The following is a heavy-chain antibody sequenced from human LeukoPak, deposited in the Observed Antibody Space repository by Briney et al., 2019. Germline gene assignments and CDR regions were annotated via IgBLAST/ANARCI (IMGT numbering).Heavy chain of an antibody. Sequence: SETLSLTCTVSGGSISSSSYYWGWIRQPPGKGLEWIGSIYHSGSTYYNPSLKSRVTISVDTSKNQFSLKLSSVTAADTAVYYCARRVRTIFGVVIGADAFDIWGQGTMVTVSS. CDR2: IYHSGST. CDR3: ARRVRTIFGVVIGADAFDI. J-gene: IGHJ3*02. V-gene: IGHV4-39*07. D-gene: IGHD3-3*01. CDR1: GGSISSSSYY.